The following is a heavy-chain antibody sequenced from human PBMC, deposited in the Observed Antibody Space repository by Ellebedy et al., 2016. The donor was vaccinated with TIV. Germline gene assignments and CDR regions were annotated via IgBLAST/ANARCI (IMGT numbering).Heavy chain of an antibody. J-gene: IGHJ4*02. D-gene: IGHD1-7*01. V-gene: IGHV4-59*08. Sequence: MPSETLSLTCTVSGGSISSYYWSWIRQPPGKGLEWIGYLYYSGSTNYNPSLKSRVTISVDTSKNQFSLKLSSVTAADTAVYYCARQFRAGTTVDYWGQGTLVTVSS. CDR3: ARQFRAGTTVDY. CDR1: GGSISSYY. CDR2: LYYSGST.